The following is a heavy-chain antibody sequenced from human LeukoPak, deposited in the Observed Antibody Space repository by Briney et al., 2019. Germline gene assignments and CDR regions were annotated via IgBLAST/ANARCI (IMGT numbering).Heavy chain of an antibody. Sequence: PGGSLRLSCAASGXTFSSYWMHWVRQAPGKGLVWVSRINSDGSSTSYADSVKGRFTISRDNSKNTLYLQMNSLRAEDTAVYYCARDGRGPLGYYGMDVWGQGTTVTVSS. CDR3: ARDGRGPLGYYGMDV. D-gene: IGHD3-10*01. J-gene: IGHJ6*02. CDR1: GXTFSSYW. CDR2: INSDGSST. V-gene: IGHV3-74*01.